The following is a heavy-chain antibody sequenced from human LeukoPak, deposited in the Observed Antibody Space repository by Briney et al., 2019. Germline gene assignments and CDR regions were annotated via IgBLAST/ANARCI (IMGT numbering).Heavy chain of an antibody. CDR1: GGSISSYY. V-gene: IGHV4-4*07. J-gene: IGHJ4*02. D-gene: IGHD2-15*01. Sequence: SETLSLTCTVSGGSISSYYWSWIRQPAGKGLEWIGRIYTSGSTNYNPSLKSRVTMSVDTSKNQFSLKLSSVTAADTAVYYCARVVRYCSGGSCYSLGLGGYFDYWGQGTLVTVSS. CDR3: ARVVRYCSGGSCYSLGLGGYFDY. CDR2: IYTSGST.